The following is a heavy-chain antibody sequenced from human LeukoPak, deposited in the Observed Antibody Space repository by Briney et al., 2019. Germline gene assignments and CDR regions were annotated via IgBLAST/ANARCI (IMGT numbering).Heavy chain of an antibody. CDR1: GFTFSGYA. CDR2: FSGGGDHT. CDR3: AKDSGYDFFVDYFDY. Sequence: SGGSLRLSCAASGFTFSGYAMSWVRQAPGKGLEWVSTFSGGGDHTYYADSVKGRFTISRDKSKNKLHLQMNSLRVEDTAVYYCAKDSGYDFFVDYFDYWGQGTLVTVSS. V-gene: IGHV3-23*01. J-gene: IGHJ4*02. D-gene: IGHD5-12*01.